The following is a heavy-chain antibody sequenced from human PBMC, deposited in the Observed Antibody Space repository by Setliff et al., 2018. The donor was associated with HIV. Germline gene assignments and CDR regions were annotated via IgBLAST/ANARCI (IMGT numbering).Heavy chain of an antibody. CDR2: IYHSGIT. CDR1: GYSISIGYY. J-gene: IGHJ3*02. V-gene: IGHV4-38-2*02. Sequence: SETLSLTCTVSGYSISIGYYWGWIRQPPGKGLEWIGSIYHSGITYYNSSLKSRVTISVDTSKNQFSLNLTSVTAADTAVYYCARLGYSGSLVGAFDIWGQGTMVTVSS. D-gene: IGHD1-26*01. CDR3: ARLGYSGSLVGAFDI.